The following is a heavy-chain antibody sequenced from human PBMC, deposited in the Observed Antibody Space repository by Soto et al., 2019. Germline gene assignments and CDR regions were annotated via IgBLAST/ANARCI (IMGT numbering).Heavy chain of an antibody. CDR1: GISASSSY. J-gene: IGHJ6*02. CDR2: IGSTGTV. D-gene: IGHD6-6*01. CDR3: ARSEYSTSSYYYALDA. Sequence: EVQLVESGGALIQPGGSLRLSCAVSGISASSSYMSWVRQAPGTGLAWVSGIGSTGTVKYAGSVRGRFTISRDSSNNTLFLQMASLGAEDTAVYYCARSEYSTSSYYYALDAWGRGTTVTVSS. V-gene: IGHV3-53*01.